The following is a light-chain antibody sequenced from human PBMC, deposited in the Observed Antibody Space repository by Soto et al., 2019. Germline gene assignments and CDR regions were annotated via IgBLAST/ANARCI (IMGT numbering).Light chain of an antibody. CDR3: QQRGNWPLT. CDR1: QSVSTY. CDR2: DAS. J-gene: IGKJ5*01. V-gene: IGKV3-11*01. Sequence: EIVLTQSPATLSLSPGERATLSCRASQSVSTYLAWYQDKPGQAPRLLIFDASNRAPGIPARFSGSGSGTDFTLTISSLEPEDFAVYYCQQRGNWPLTFGQGTRLEIK.